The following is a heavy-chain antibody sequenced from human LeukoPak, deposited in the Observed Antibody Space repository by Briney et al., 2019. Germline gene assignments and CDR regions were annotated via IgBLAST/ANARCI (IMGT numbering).Heavy chain of an antibody. CDR1: GGSISSYY. CDR3: ARGLNKEQWLVRKYYSYYMDV. J-gene: IGHJ6*03. Sequence: SETLSLTCTVSGGSISSYYWSWIRQPPGKGLEWIGYIYYSGSTNYNPSLKSRVTISVDTSKNQFSLKLSSVTAADTAVYYCARGLNKEQWLVRKYYSYYMDVWGKGTTVTVSS. CDR2: IYYSGST. D-gene: IGHD6-19*01. V-gene: IGHV4-59*01.